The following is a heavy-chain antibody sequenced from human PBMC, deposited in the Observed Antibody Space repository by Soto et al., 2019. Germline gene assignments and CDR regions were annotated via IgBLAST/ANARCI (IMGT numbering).Heavy chain of an antibody. J-gene: IGHJ4*02. D-gene: IGHD7-27*01. CDR2: IYDSGST. Sequence: QVLLQESGPGLVKPSQTLSLTCTVSGGSISSGDYNWSWIRQSPGKGLEWIGHIYDSGSTYNNPSLQSRVTISVDTSKNQFSLYLSSVTAADTAVYYCARGPSGDKVDYWGQGTLVTVSS. CDR1: GGSISSGDYN. CDR3: ARGPSGDKVDY. V-gene: IGHV4-30-4*01.